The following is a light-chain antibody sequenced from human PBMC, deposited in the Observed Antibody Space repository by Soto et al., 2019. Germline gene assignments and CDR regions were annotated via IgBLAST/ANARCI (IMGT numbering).Light chain of an antibody. CDR3: SSYTTRNTEV. Sequence: QSALTQPASVSGSPGQSISISCIGTSSDVGAFNYVSWYQHHPGKAPQLIIYDVTSWPSGVSNRFSASKSGNTASLTISGLQAEDEADYYCSSYTTRNTEVFGTGTKVTVL. J-gene: IGLJ1*01. CDR1: SSDVGAFNY. CDR2: DVT. V-gene: IGLV2-14*03.